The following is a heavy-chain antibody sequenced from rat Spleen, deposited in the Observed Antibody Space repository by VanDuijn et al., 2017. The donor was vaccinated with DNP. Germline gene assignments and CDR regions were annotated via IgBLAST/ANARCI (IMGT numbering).Heavy chain of an antibody. CDR2: ISYSGST. CDR3: ARWTRYFDY. D-gene: IGHD1-7*01. J-gene: IGHJ2*01. V-gene: IGHV3-1*01. Sequence: EVQLQESGPGLVKPSQSLSLTCSVTDYSINSNYWGWIRRFPGNKLEYIGHISYSGSTNYNPALKSRLSITRDTSKNHFFLHLNSVTTEDTATYYCARWTRYFDYWGQGVMVTVSS. CDR1: DYSINSNY.